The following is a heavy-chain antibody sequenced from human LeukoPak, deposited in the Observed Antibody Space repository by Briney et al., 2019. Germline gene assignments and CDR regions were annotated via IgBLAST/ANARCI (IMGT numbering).Heavy chain of an antibody. CDR1: GGSISSYY. CDR3: AGATAMAHYGMDV. V-gene: IGHV4-59*08. Sequence: SETLSLTCTVSGGSISSYYWSWIRQPPGKGLEGIGYIYYSGSSNYNPSLKSRLTISVDRTKNQFSLKLSSVTAADTAVYYCAGATAMAHYGMDVWGQGATVTVSS. J-gene: IGHJ6*02. CDR2: IYYSGSS. D-gene: IGHD5-18*01.